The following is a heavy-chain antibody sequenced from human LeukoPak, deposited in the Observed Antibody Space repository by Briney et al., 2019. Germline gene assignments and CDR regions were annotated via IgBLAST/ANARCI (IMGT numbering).Heavy chain of an antibody. J-gene: IGHJ4*02. CDR2: ISSSSSYI. CDR1: GFTFSSYS. Sequence: GGSLGLSCAASGFTFSSYSMNWVRQAPGKGLEWVSSISSSSSYIYYADSVKGRFTISRDNAKNTLYLQMNSLRAEDTAVYYCAKDYGGNFGDYWGQGTLVTVSS. V-gene: IGHV3-21*04. D-gene: IGHD4-23*01. CDR3: AKDYGGNFGDY.